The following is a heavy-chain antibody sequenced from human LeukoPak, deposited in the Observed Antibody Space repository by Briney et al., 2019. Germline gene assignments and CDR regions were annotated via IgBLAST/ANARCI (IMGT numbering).Heavy chain of an antibody. CDR1: GFTVSTNY. Sequence: GGSLRLSCAASGFTVSTNYMSWVRQAPGKGLECVSVIYSGDSTYYADSVKGRFTISRDKSNNTLHLQMNSLRAEDTAVYYCARVTVTTTSDYFDYWGQRPLVSVSS. CDR2: IYSGDST. CDR3: ARVTVTTTSDYFDY. J-gene: IGHJ4*02. D-gene: IGHD4-17*01. V-gene: IGHV3-53*01.